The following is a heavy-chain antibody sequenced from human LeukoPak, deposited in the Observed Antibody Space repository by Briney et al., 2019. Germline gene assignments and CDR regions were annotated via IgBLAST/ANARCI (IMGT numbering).Heavy chain of an antibody. CDR1: GFTFSSYA. Sequence: GGSLRLSCAASGFTFSSYAMSWVRQAPGKGLEWVSAISGSGGSTYYADSVKGRFTISRDNSKNTLYLQTNSLKTEDTAVYYCASAAAAASPGTIHYFDYWGQGTLVTVSS. D-gene: IGHD6-13*01. J-gene: IGHJ4*02. CDR2: ISGSGGST. CDR3: ASAAAAASPGTIHYFDY. V-gene: IGHV3-23*01.